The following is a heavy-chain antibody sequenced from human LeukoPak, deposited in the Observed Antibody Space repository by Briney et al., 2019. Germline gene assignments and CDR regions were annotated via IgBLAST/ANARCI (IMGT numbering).Heavy chain of an antibody. CDR2: IWYDGSNK. V-gene: IGHV3-33*06. J-gene: IGHJ4*02. Sequence: PGGSLRLSCAASGFTFSSYGMHWVRQAPGKGLEWVAVIWYDGSNKYYADSVKGRFTISRDNSKNTLYLQMNSLRAEDTAAYYCAKAAQSRLRYYGSGSYEDYWGQGTLVTVSS. CDR3: AKAAQSRLRYYGSGSYEDY. D-gene: IGHD3-10*01. CDR1: GFTFSSYG.